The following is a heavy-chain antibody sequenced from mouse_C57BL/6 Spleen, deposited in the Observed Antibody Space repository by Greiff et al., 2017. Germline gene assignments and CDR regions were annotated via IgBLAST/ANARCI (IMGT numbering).Heavy chain of an antibody. CDR1: GFTFSNYW. CDR2: IRLKSDNYAT. D-gene: IGHD1-1*01. CDR3: TGSSPFAY. V-gene: IGHV6-3*01. Sequence: EVMLVESGGGLVQPGGSMKLSCVASGFTFSNYWMNWVRQSPEKGLEWVAQIRLKSDNYATHYAESVKGRFTISRDDSKSSVYLQMNNLRAEDTGIYYCTGSSPFAYWGQVTLVTVSA. J-gene: IGHJ3*01.